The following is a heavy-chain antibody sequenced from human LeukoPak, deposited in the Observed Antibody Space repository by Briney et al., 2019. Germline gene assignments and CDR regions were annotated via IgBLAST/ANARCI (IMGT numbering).Heavy chain of an antibody. CDR2: VSDSGGRT. Sequence: RTGGSLRLSCAASGFTFSSYAMSWVRQAPGKGLEWVSSVSDSGGRTYYAGSVKGRFTISRDNSKKTLYLHLNSLSGEDTAVYYCAKNPDYDVLTGTSFDYWGQGALVTVSS. V-gene: IGHV3-23*01. CDR1: GFTFSSYA. J-gene: IGHJ4*02. CDR3: AKNPDYDVLTGTSFDY. D-gene: IGHD3-9*01.